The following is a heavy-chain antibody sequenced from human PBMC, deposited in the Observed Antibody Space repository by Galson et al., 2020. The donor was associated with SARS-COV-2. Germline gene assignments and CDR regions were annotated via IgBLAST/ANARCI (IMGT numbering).Heavy chain of an antibody. CDR2: IYPDDSDT. CDR1: GYSFSNYW. D-gene: IGHD2-15*01. J-gene: IGHJ5*02. V-gene: IGHV5-51*01. Sequence: GESLKISCKASGYSFSNYWNGRVRQTPGRGLEWMGIIYPDDSDTRYSPSFQGQVSISADKSINTAYLQWSSLKASDTAVYYWVRLVAEGGDGWFVRWGQGALVTDAS. CDR3: VRLVAEGGDGWFVR.